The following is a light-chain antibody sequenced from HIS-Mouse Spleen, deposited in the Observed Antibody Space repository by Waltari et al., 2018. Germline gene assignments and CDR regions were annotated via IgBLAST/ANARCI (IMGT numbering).Light chain of an antibody. V-gene: IGLV3-10*01. CDR3: YSTDSSGNHRV. Sequence: SYELTQPPSVSVSPGQTGRITCSGDALPKKSAYLYQQKSGQAPVLVIYEDSKRPSGIPERFSGSSSGTMATLTISGAQVEDEADYYCYSTDSSGNHRVFGGGTKLTVL. CDR1: ALPKKS. CDR2: EDS. J-gene: IGLJ2*01.